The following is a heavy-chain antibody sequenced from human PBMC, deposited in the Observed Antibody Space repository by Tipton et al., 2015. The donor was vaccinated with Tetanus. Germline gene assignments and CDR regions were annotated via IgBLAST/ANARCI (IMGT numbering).Heavy chain of an antibody. D-gene: IGHD3-10*01. J-gene: IGHJ5*02. Sequence: TLSLTCTVSGGSVSSGTNYWSWIRQPPRKGLECIGYIYYTGNANYDPSLQSRVTISRDTSKNQFSLKLTSVTAADTAVYSCAREDYYGSGSGYNWFDPWGQGTLVTVSS. CDR1: GGSVSSGTNY. CDR3: AREDYYGSGSGYNWFDP. CDR2: IYYTGNA. V-gene: IGHV4-61*01.